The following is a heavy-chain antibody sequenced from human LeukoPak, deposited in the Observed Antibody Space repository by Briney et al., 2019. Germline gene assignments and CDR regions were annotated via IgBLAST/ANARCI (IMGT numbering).Heavy chain of an antibody. CDR2: IYYSGST. J-gene: IGHJ4*02. CDR1: GGSISSYY. Sequence: SETLSLTCAVYGGSISSYYWSWIRQPPGKGLERIGYIYYSGSTNYNPSLKSRVTISVDTSKNQFSLKLRSVTAADTAVYYCARVTGYVIEDNFDYWGQGTLVTVSS. D-gene: IGHD2-15*01. V-gene: IGHV4-59*01. CDR3: ARVTGYVIEDNFDY.